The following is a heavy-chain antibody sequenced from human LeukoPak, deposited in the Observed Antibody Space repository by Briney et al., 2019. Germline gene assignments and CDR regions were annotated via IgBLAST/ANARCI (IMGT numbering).Heavy chain of an antibody. Sequence: GGSLRLSCAASGFTFSSYAMSWVRQAPGKGLEWVSAISGSGGSTYYADSVKGRFTISRDNSKNTLYLQMNSLRAEDTAVYYCAKDFFFHYYDNSGSLYCYYYLDVWGKGTTVTISS. V-gene: IGHV3-23*01. J-gene: IGHJ6*03. CDR2: ISGSGGST. D-gene: IGHD3-22*01. CDR3: AKDFFFHYYDNSGSLYCYYYLDV. CDR1: GFTFSSYA.